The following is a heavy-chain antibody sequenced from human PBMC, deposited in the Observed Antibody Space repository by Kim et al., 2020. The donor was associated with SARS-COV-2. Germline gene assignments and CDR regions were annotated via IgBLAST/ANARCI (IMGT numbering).Heavy chain of an antibody. CDR2: MNPNSGNT. Sequence: ASVKVSCKASGYTFTSYDINWVRQATGQGLEWMGWMNPNSGNTGYAQKFQGRVTMTRNTSISTAYMELSSLRSEDTAVYYCARGIGLGIAARLRFDPWGQGTLVTVSS. CDR3: ARGIGLGIAARLRFDP. V-gene: IGHV1-8*01. D-gene: IGHD6-6*01. CDR1: GYTFTSYD. J-gene: IGHJ5*02.